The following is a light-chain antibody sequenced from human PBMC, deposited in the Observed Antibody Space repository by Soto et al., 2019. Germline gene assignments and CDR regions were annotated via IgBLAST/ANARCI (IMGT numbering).Light chain of an antibody. CDR1: SSDVGGYNY. J-gene: IGLJ1*01. CDR3: SSYAGSNNSYV. V-gene: IGLV2-8*01. CDR2: EVS. Sequence: QSVLTQPPSASGSPGQSVTISCTGTSSDVGGYNYVSWYQQHPGKAPKLMIYEVSKRPSGVPDRFSGSKSGNTASLTVSVLQAEDEADYYCSSYAGSNNSYVFGTGTKVTVL.